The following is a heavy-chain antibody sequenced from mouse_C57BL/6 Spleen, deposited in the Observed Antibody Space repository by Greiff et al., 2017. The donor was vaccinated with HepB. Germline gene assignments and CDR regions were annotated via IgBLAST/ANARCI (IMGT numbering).Heavy chain of an antibody. V-gene: IGHV5-16*01. Sequence: EVQLVESEGGLVQPGSSMKLSCTASGFTFTDYYMAWVRQVPEKGLEWVANINYDGSTTYYQDSLKSRFIISSDNAKNILYLKMSSLKTEDTATYYCARAYECDFYAMDYWGQGTTVTVSS. J-gene: IGHJ4*01. CDR1: GFTFTDYY. CDR3: ARAYECDFYAMDY. D-gene: IGHD2-4*01. CDR2: INYDGSTT.